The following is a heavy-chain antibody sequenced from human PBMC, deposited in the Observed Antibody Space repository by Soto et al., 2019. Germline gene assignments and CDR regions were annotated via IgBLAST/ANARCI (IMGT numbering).Heavy chain of an antibody. CDR2: INPNSGGT. Sequence: ASVKVSCKASGHTFTGYYMQWARQAPGQALEWMGWINPNSGGTNYAQKFQGRVTMTRDTSISTAYMELSRLRSDETAVYYCAGVPFDPWGQGTLVTVSS. CDR3: AGVPFDP. J-gene: IGHJ5*02. V-gene: IGHV1-2*02. CDR1: GHTFTGYY.